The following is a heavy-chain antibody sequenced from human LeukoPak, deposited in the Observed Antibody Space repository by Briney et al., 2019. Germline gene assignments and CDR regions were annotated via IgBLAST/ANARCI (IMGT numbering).Heavy chain of an antibody. Sequence: ASVKVSCKVSGYTFTDYYMHWVQQAPGKGLEWMGPVDPEDGETIYAEKFQGRVTITANTSTDTAYMELSSLRSEDTAVYYCAILAYCGGDCYRSTASDWGQGTLVTVSS. D-gene: IGHD2-21*01. CDR1: GYTFTDYY. CDR3: AILAYCGGDCYRSTASD. J-gene: IGHJ4*02. V-gene: IGHV1-69-2*01. CDR2: VDPEDGET.